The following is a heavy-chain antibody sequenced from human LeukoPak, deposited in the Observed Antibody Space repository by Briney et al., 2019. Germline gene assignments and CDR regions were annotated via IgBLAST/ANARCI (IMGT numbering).Heavy chain of an antibody. J-gene: IGHJ6*03. Sequence: PSQTLSLTCTVSGGSLSSGSYYWSWIRQPAGKGLEWIGRIYTSGSTNYNPSLKSRVTISVDTSKNQFSLKLSSVTAADTAVYYCARVPYYYYYMDVWGKGTTVTVSS. V-gene: IGHV4-61*02. CDR1: GGSLSSGSYY. CDR2: IYTSGST. CDR3: ARVPYYYYYMDV.